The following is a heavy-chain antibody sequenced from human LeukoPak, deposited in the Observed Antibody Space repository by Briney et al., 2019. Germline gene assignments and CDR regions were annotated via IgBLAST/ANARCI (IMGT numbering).Heavy chain of an antibody. CDR1: GYTFTSYG. V-gene: IGHV1-18*01. J-gene: IGHJ4*02. CDR3: ARDTARTLPGYYFDY. Sequence: ASVKVSCKASGYTFTSYGISWVRQAPGQGLEWMGWVSTYNGNTNYAHNLQGRVTMTTDTSTSTAYMELRSLRSDDTAVYYCARDTARTLPGYYFDYWGQGTLVTVSS. CDR2: VSTYNGNT. D-gene: IGHD2-2*01.